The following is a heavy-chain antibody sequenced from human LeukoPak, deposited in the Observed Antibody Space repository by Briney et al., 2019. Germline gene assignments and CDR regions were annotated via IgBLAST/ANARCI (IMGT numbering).Heavy chain of an antibody. V-gene: IGHV3-15*01. CDR3: TTSGSGYWFDP. J-gene: IGHJ5*02. CDR2: IKRKTDGGTT. D-gene: IGHD6-19*01. CDR1: GFTFSNAW. Sequence: GGSLRLSCAASGFTFSNAWMNWVRQAPGKGLEWVGRIKRKTDGGTTDYAAPVKGRFTISRDDSKNTLYLQMNSLKTEDTAVYYCTTSGSGYWFDPWGQGTLVTVSS.